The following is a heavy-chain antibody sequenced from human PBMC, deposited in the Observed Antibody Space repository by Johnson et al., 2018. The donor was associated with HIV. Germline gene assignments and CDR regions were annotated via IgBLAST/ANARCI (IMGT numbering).Heavy chain of an antibody. CDR1: GFTFSSY. Sequence: EVQLVESGGGVVQPGRSLRLSCAASGFTFSSYMHWVRQATGKGLEWVSGINWNSGSIGYADSVKGRFTISRDNAKNSLYLQMNSLRAEDTAMYYCARAKDAAYPYDAFDVWGHGTMVIVSA. CDR2: INWNSGSI. D-gene: IGHD2-15*01. J-gene: IGHJ3*01. V-gene: IGHV3-9*01. CDR3: ARAKDAAYPYDAFDV.